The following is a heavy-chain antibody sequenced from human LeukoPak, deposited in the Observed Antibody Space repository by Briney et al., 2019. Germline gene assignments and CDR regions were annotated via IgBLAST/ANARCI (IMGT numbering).Heavy chain of an antibody. D-gene: IGHD6-6*01. Sequence: SETLSLTCTVSGGSISSSSYYWGWIRQPPGKGLEWIGSIYYSGSTYYNPSLKSRVTISVDTSKNQFSLKLSSVTAADTAVYYCARAPVPEYSIAYYFDYWGQGTLVTVSS. CDR2: IYYSGST. CDR3: ARAPVPEYSIAYYFDY. J-gene: IGHJ4*02. V-gene: IGHV4-39*01. CDR1: GGSISSSSYY.